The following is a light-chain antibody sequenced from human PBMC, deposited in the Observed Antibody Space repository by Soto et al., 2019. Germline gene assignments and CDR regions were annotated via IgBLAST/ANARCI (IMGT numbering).Light chain of an antibody. CDR1: SSDVGSNYNY. CDR3: CSYAGGYKVI. J-gene: IGLJ2*01. V-gene: IGLV2-11*01. Sequence: QSVLTQPRSVSGSPGQSVTVSCTGTSSDVGSNYNYVSWYQQHPGKAPKLMIYDVTKRPSGIPDRFSGFKSGNSAYLTISGLQADDEADYYCCSYAGGYKVIFGGGTKVTVL. CDR2: DVT.